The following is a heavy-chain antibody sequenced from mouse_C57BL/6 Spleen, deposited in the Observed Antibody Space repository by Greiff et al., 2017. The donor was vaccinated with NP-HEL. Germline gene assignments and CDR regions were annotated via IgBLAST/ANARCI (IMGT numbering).Heavy chain of an antibody. V-gene: IGHV1-81*01. J-gene: IGHJ1*03. CDR3: ARFYGSREGYFDV. D-gene: IGHD1-1*01. Sequence: VQLQQSGAELARPGASVKLSCKASGYTFTSYGISWVKQRTGQGLEWIGEIYPRSGNTYYNEKFKGKATLTADKSSSTAYMELRSLTSEDSAVYFCARFYGSREGYFDVWGTGTTVTVSS. CDR2: IYPRSGNT. CDR1: GYTFTSYG.